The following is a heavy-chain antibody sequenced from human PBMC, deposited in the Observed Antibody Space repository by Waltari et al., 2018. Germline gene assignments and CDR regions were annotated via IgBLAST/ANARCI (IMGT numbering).Heavy chain of an antibody. Sequence: QVQLVQSGAEVKKPGASVKVSGKASGYTFTGYYMHWVRRAPGQGLEWMGWINPNSGGTNYAQKFQGRVTMTRDTSISTAYMELSRLRSDDTAVYYCARDLLGDGDYVSRFFDYWGQGTLVTVSS. CDR2: INPNSGGT. CDR1: GYTFTGYY. D-gene: IGHD4-17*01. J-gene: IGHJ4*02. CDR3: ARDLLGDGDYVSRFFDY. V-gene: IGHV1-2*02.